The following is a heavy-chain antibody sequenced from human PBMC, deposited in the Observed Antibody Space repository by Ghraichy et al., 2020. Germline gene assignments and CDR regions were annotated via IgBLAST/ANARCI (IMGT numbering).Heavy chain of an antibody. V-gene: IGHV1-69*13. J-gene: IGHJ3*02. CDR2: IIPIFGTA. D-gene: IGHD1-1*01. CDR1: GGTFSSYA. CDR3: ARASENWNEINDAFDI. Sequence: SVKVSCKASGGTFSSYAISWVRQAPGQGLEWMGGIIPIFGTANYAQKFQGRVTITADESTSTAYMELSSLRSEDTAVCYCARASENWNEINDAFDIWGQGTMVTVSS.